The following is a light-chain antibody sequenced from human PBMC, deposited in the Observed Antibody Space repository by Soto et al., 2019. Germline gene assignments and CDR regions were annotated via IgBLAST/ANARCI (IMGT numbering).Light chain of an antibody. V-gene: IGLV2-11*01. CDR2: YTS. J-gene: IGLJ3*02. CDR3: CSGADSIAWV. Sequence: QSALAQPRSVSGSPGQSVTISCTRTSIDAGAFGFVSWFQQHPGKAPKLIMYYTSERPSGVPDRFSGSKSGNTVSLTISGLQAEDEADYYCCSGADSIAWVSGGGTKVTVL. CDR1: SIDAGAFGF.